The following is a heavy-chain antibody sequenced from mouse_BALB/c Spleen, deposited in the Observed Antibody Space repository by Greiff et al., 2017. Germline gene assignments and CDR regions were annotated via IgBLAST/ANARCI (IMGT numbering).Heavy chain of an antibody. CDR2: ISNGGGST. D-gene: IGHD1-1*01. J-gene: IGHJ2*01. V-gene: IGHV5-12-2*01. CDR1: GFTFSSYT. Sequence: EVKLEESGGGLVQPGGSLKLSCAASGFTFSSYTMSWVRQTPEKRLEWVAYISNGGGSTYYPDTVKGRFTISRDNAKNTLYLQMSSLKSEDTAMYYCARHYYGSSFDYWGQGTTLTVSS. CDR3: ARHYYGSSFDY.